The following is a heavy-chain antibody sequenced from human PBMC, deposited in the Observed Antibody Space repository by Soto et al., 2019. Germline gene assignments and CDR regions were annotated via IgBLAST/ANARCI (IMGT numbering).Heavy chain of an antibody. CDR1: GFTFNRHA. Sequence: ASGFTFNRHAMTWVRQAPGKGLELVSGLSDSGGSIYYADSVKGRFNISRDNSMHTLYLQMNTLRAEDTAVYYCAKVSSAWYAGFFDLWGQGTLVTVSS. CDR2: LSDSGGSI. CDR3: AKVSSAWYAGFFDL. J-gene: IGHJ4*02. V-gene: IGHV3-23*01. D-gene: IGHD2-8*01.